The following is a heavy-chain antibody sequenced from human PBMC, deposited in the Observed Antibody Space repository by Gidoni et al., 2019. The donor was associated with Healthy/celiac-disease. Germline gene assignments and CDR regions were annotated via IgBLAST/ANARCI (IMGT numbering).Heavy chain of an antibody. CDR1: GFTFRTYR. D-gene: IGHD6-19*01. V-gene: IGHV3-21*01. CDR3: SRDGPESAVAGVGFDY. Sequence: EVQPVESGGGLVTPGGSLRLSRAASGFTFRTYRMHWVRPAPGKGLGWVSSIGSSSSDIYDGDSVKGRFTISRDNAKNSLYLYMNSLRAKDTAVYYCSRDGPESAVAGVGFDYWGQGTLVTVSS. CDR2: IGSSSSDI. J-gene: IGHJ4*02.